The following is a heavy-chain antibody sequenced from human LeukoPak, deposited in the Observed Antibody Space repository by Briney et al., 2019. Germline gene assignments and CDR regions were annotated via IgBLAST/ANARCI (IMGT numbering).Heavy chain of an antibody. J-gene: IGHJ4*02. Sequence: GGSLRLSCAASGFTFNTYWMHWVRQAPGKGPVWVSRINTDGSVASYADSVMGRFSISRDNAMNTVYLQMNSLRAEDSAVYYCARDSQHLNFDHWGQGTLVTVSS. CDR2: INTDGSVA. D-gene: IGHD3-3*02. CDR1: GFTFNTYW. V-gene: IGHV3-74*01. CDR3: ARDSQHLNFDH.